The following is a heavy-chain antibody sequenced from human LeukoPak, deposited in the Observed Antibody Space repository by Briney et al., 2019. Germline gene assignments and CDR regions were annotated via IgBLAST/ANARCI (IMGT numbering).Heavy chain of an antibody. CDR3: AREGTYGDYGSNWFGP. Sequence: ASVKVSCKASGYTFTGYYMHWVRQAPGQGLEWMGWINPNSGGTNYAQKFQGRVTMTRDTSISTAYMELSRLRSDDTAVYYCAREGTYGDYGSNWFGPWGQGTLVTVSS. CDR1: GYTFTGYY. CDR2: INPNSGGT. V-gene: IGHV1-2*02. J-gene: IGHJ5*02. D-gene: IGHD4-17*01.